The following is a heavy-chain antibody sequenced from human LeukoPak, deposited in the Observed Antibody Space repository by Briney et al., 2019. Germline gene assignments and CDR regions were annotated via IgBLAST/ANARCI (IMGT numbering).Heavy chain of an antibody. V-gene: IGHV4-34*01. J-gene: IGHJ5*02. D-gene: IGHD3-9*01. CDR1: GGSFSGYY. CDR2: INHSGST. CDR3: ESGIRYFDWCNWFDP. Sequence: PSETLSLTCAVYGGSFSGYYWSWIRQPPGKGLEWIGEINHSGSTNYNPSLKSRVTISVDTPKNPFSLKLSSVTAADTSFYQAESGIRYFDWCNWFDPWGQGTLVTVSS.